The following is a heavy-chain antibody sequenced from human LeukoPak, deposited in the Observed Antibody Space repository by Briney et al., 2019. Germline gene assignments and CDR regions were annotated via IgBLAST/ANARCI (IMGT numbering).Heavy chain of an antibody. CDR1: GFTFSSYA. V-gene: IGHV3-23*01. J-gene: IGHJ4*02. CDR3: AKGLLRGSLYYFDY. Sequence: GGSLRLSCAASGFTFSSYAMSWVRQAPGRGLEWVSAISGSGGSTYYADSVKGRFTISRDNSKNTLYLQMNSLRAEDTAVYYCAKGLLRGSLYYFDYWGQGTLVTVSS. CDR2: ISGSGGST.